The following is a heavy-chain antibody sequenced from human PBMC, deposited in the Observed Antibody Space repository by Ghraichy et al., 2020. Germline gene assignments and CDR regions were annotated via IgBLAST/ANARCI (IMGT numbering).Heavy chain of an antibody. CDR1: GFTFGDYA. Sequence: GGSLRLSCAASGFTFGDYAMHWVRQPPGKGLEWVSGISWNSGSIVYAGSVKGRFAISRDNVKSSLYLQMNSLRAEDTALYYCARDIGGYGGYDWNAMDVWGQGTTVTVSS. CDR2: ISWNSGSI. J-gene: IGHJ6*02. CDR3: ARDIGGYGGYDWNAMDV. V-gene: IGHV3-9*01. D-gene: IGHD5-12*01.